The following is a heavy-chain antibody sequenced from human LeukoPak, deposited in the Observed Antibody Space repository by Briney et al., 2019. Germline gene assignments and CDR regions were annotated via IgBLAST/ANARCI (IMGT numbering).Heavy chain of an antibody. J-gene: IGHJ4*02. D-gene: IGHD4-17*01. V-gene: IGHV4-34*01. CDR3: AVSTTTMTTRTLDY. Sequence: SETLSLICAVYGGSFSTYYCTWSRQPPGKGLDWIGEINQSGSTKYNPSLKSRVTISLDTSKNQFSLKLSSVTAADTAVYYCAVSTTTMTTRTLDYWGQGTLVTVSS. CDR2: INQSGST. CDR1: GGSFSTYY.